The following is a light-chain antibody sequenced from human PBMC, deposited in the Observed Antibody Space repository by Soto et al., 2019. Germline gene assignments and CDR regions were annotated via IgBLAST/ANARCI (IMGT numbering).Light chain of an antibody. CDR2: GPS. V-gene: IGKV3-20*01. Sequence: DIVLTQSPGTLSLSPGERATLSCRASESVSSTYLAWYQQKPGHAPSLLIYGPSSRPTDIPDRFSGSGSGTVLYLTISRLQPQDLAGYDCHLYRGSPQPFRQRTKLEIK. CDR3: HLYRGSPQP. J-gene: IGKJ2*01. CDR1: ESVSSTY.